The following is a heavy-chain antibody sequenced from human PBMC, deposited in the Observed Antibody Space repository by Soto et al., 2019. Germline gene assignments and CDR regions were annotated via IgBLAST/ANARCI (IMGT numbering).Heavy chain of an antibody. J-gene: IGHJ5*02. D-gene: IGHD3-3*01. V-gene: IGHV4-34*10. CDR2: INHTGRT. Sequence: SESLSLTCAVYGGSANGYYWNWIRQPPGKGLEWIGEINHTGRTHYNPSLKSRVTMSVDTSKNQVYLRLSSVTAADTAIYYCATRITVFGLLVPPFDPWGQGTQVTVSS. CDR1: GGSANGYY. CDR3: ATRITVFGLLVPPFDP.